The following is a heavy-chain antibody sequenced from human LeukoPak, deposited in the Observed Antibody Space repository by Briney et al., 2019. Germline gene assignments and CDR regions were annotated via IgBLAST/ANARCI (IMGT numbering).Heavy chain of an antibody. Sequence: VASVKVSCKASGYTFTGYYMHWVRQAPGQGLEWMGWINPNSGGTNYAQKFQGRVTMTRDTSISTAYMELSRLRSDDTAVYYCARDFGSSALGAYWGQGTLVTVSS. V-gene: IGHV1-2*02. J-gene: IGHJ4*02. D-gene: IGHD2-2*01. CDR3: ARDFGSSALGAY. CDR2: INPNSGGT. CDR1: GYTFTGYY.